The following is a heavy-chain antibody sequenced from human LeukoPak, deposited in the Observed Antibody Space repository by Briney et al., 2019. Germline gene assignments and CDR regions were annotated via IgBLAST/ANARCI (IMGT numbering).Heavy chain of an antibody. CDR1: GYTFTSYY. D-gene: IGHD3-10*01. CDR3: ARDGSGSYCYMDV. J-gene: IGHJ6*03. CDR2: INPSGGST. V-gene: IGHV1-46*01. Sequence: ASVKVSCKASGYTFTSYYMHWVRQAPGQGLEWTGIINPSGGSTSYAQKLQGRVTMTRDTSTSTVYMELSSLRSEDTAVYYCARDGSGSYCYMDVWGKGTTVTISS.